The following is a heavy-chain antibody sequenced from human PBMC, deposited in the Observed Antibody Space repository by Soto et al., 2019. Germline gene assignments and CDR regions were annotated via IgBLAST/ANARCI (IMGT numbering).Heavy chain of an antibody. CDR1: GGTFSSYT. CDR3: ARGMDCSGGSCYSVYYYMDV. V-gene: IGHV1-69*02. Sequence: AVKVSCKASGGTFSSYTISWVRQAPGQGLEWMGRIIPILGIANYAQKFQGRVTITADKSTSTAYMELSSLRSEDTAVYYCARGMDCSGGSCYSVYYYMDVWGKGTTVTVSS. D-gene: IGHD2-15*01. CDR2: IIPILGIA. J-gene: IGHJ6*03.